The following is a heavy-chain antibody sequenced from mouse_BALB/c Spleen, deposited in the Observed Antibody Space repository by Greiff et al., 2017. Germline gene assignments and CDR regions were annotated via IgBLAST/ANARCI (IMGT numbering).Heavy chain of an antibody. CDR3: ARGFITTVVEDYAMDY. D-gene: IGHD1-1*01. V-gene: IGHV5-17*02. J-gene: IGHJ4*01. CDR2: ISSGSSTI. CDR1: GFTFSSFG. Sequence: EVMLVESGGGLVQPGGSRKLSCAASGFTFSSFGMHWVRQAPEKGLEWVAYISSGSSTIYYADTVKGRFTISRDNPKNTLFLQMTSLRSEDTAMYYCARGFITTVVEDYAMDYWGQGTSVTVSS.